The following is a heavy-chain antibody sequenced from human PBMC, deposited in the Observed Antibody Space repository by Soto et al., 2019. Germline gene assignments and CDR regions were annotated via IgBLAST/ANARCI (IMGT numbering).Heavy chain of an antibody. J-gene: IGHJ6*02. D-gene: IGHD4-17*01. Sequence: QVQLVESGGGVVQPGRSLRLSCAASGFTFSSYAMHWVRQAPGKGLEWVAVISYDGSNKYYADSVKGRFTISRDNSKNTLYRQTNSLRAEDTAVYYCARDQSVGGENLGMDVWGQGTTVTVSS. CDR3: ARDQSVGGENLGMDV. V-gene: IGHV3-30-3*01. CDR1: GFTFSSYA. CDR2: ISYDGSNK.